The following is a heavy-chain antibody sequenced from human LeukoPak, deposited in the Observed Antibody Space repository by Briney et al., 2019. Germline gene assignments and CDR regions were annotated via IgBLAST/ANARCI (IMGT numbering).Heavy chain of an antibody. V-gene: IGHV1-69*01. CDR2: IIPIFGTA. CDR3: ARARSTMVRGGFLDLDY. CDR1: GGTFSSYA. J-gene: IGHJ4*02. D-gene: IGHD3-10*01. Sequence: SVKVSCKASGGTFSSYAISWVRQAPGQGLELMGGIIPIFGTANYAKKFQGRVTITADESTSTAYMELSSLRSEDTAVYYCARARSTMVRGGFLDLDYWGQGTLVTVSS.